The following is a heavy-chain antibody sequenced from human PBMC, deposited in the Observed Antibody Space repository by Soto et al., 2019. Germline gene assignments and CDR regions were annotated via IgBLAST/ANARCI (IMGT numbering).Heavy chain of an antibody. CDR2: IRQDGSEK. Sequence: PGGSLRLSCAASGFTFSSYWMSWVRQAPGKGLEWVASIRQDGSEKYYVDSVKGRFTISRDKAKNSLYLQMNSLRAEDKAVYYCARQGSGVAFDIWGQGTMVTVSS. CDR3: ARQGSGVAFDI. D-gene: IGHD3-10*01. CDR1: GFTFSSYW. J-gene: IGHJ3*02. V-gene: IGHV3-7*01.